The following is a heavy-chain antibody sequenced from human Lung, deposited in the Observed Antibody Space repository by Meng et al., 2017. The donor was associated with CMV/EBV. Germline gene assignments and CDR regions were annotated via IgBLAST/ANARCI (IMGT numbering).Heavy chain of an antibody. J-gene: IGHJ6*02. Sequence: GGSLRLXCAASGFTFSSYSMNWVRQAPGKGLEWVSSISSSSSYIYYADSVKGRFTISRDNAKNSLYLQINSLRAEDTAVYYCARDSSSSYYYYGMDVWGQGTXVTVAS. CDR2: ISSSSSYI. CDR1: GFTFSSYS. D-gene: IGHD6-6*01. CDR3: ARDSSSSYYYYGMDV. V-gene: IGHV3-21*01.